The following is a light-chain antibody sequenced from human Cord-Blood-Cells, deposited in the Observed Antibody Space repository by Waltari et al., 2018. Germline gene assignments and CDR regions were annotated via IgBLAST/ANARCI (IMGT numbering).Light chain of an antibody. J-gene: IGKJ3*01. CDR3: QQSYSTPFT. CDR1: QSISSY. Sequence: DIQMTQSPSSLSASVGDRVTITCRASQSISSYLNWYQQKPGKAPKLLIYAASRLQSGVPSRCSGSGSGTDFTLTISSLQPEDFATYYCQQSYSTPFTFGPGTKVDIK. CDR2: AAS. V-gene: IGKV1-39*01.